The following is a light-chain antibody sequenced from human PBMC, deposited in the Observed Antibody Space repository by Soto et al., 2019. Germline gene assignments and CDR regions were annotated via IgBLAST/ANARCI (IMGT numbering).Light chain of an antibody. CDR3: SSHSGSNLVV. CDR1: SSDVGGYKY. Sequence: QSALTQPPSASGSPGQSVTISCTGTSSDVGGYKYVSWYQQHPGKAPKLMIYEVNKRPSGVPDRFSGSKSGNTASLTVSGLQAEDAADYCCSSHSGSNLVVFGGGTKVTVL. CDR2: EVN. V-gene: IGLV2-8*01. J-gene: IGLJ2*01.